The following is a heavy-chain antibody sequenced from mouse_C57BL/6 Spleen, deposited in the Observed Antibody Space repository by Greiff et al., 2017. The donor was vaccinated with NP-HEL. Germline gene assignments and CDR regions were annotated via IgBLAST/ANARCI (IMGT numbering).Heavy chain of an antibody. V-gene: IGHV1-9*01. Sequence: VKLVESGAELMKPGASVKLSCKATGYTFTGYWIEWVKQRPGHGLEWIGEIFTGSGNTNYNEKFKGKSTITADKASNTAYMQLSSLTTEDSAIYYCARGTVVAKYYFDYWGQGTTLTVSS. D-gene: IGHD1-1*01. CDR2: IFTGSGNT. CDR3: ARGTVVAKYYFDY. J-gene: IGHJ2*01. CDR1: GYTFTGYW.